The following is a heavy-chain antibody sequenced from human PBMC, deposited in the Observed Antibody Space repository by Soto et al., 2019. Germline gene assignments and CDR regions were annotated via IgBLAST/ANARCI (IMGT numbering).Heavy chain of an antibody. Sequence: GGSLRLSCAASGFTFSDHYMDWVRQAPGKGLEWVGRTRNKANSYTAEYAASVKGRFTISRDDSKNSLYLQMNSLKTEDTAVYYCARNSGSYLDYWGQGTLVTVSS. D-gene: IGHD1-26*01. CDR2: TRNKANSYTA. CDR1: GFTFSDHY. V-gene: IGHV3-72*01. J-gene: IGHJ4*02. CDR3: ARNSGSYLDY.